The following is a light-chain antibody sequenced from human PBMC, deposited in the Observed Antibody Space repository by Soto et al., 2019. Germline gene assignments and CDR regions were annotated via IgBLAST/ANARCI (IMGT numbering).Light chain of an antibody. CDR2: DAS. CDR3: QHRMNCPLT. Sequence: EIVLTQSPATLSLSPGERATLSCRASQSVSSYLLWYQQKPGQAPRLLIYDASNRAAGIPARFSGSGSGTDFTLTTSSLEPEDFAVYYCQHRMNCPLTFGQGTRLEIK. V-gene: IGKV3-11*01. J-gene: IGKJ5*01. CDR1: QSVSSY.